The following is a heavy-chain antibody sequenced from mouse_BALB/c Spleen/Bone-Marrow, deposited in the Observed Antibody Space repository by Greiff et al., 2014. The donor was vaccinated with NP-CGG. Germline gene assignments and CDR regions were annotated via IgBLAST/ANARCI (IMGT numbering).Heavy chain of an antibody. CDR3: ARSYGNYVDY. D-gene: IGHD2-1*01. V-gene: IGHV1-7*01. J-gene: IGHJ2*01. CDR1: GYTFTSYW. CDR2: IDPSTGYT. Sequence: VQLQQSGAELAKPGAPVRMSCKTSGYTFTSYWMHWVKQRPGQGLEWFGYIDPSTGYTEFNQKFKDRATLTADKSSSTAYMQPSSLTSEDSAVYYCARSYGNYVDYWGQGTTLTVSS.